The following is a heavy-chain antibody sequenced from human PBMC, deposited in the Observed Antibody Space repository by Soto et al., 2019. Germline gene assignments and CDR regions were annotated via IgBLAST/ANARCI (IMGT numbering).Heavy chain of an antibody. CDR2: IYYNGDT. CDR1: SGSMNSGGYY. D-gene: IGHD6-6*01. Sequence: SETLSLTCSVSSGSMNSGGYYWSWIRQHPGKGLEWIGYIYYNGDTYYNPSLKSRVTISVDTSKNQFSLNLTSVTAADTAVYYCARRGGSSSGYYYYAMDDWRQVTSVTVS. J-gene: IGHJ6*02. CDR3: ARRGGSSSGYYYYAMDD. V-gene: IGHV4-31*03.